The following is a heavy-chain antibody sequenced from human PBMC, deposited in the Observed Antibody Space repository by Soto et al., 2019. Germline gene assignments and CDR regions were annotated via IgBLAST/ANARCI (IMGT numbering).Heavy chain of an antibody. CDR1: GFTFSSSG. Sequence: QIQLVQFGPEVKKPGTPVKVSCKASGFTFSSSGIHWVRQARGQRLEWIGWIVVGSGNTNYAQKFQERVTITRDLSTNTAYMELTGLRSEDTAVYYCAAGLAPTVPYNWCEPWGQGSLVTVSS. CDR3: AAGLAPTVPYNWCEP. CDR2: IVVGSGNT. J-gene: IGHJ5*02. V-gene: IGHV1-58*02. D-gene: IGHD1-1*01.